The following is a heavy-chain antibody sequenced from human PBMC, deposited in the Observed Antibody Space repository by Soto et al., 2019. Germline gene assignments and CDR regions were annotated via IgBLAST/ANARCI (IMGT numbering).Heavy chain of an antibody. CDR2: IGGSGRTT. V-gene: IGHV3-23*01. D-gene: IGHD3-22*01. Sequence: EVQLLESGGGLVQPGGSLSLSCAASAFTFNNYAMSWVRQAPGKGLEWVSGIGGSGRTTYYADSVKGRFTISRDNSNNTLFLHMNSLRAEDTAVYYCAKSRYSDSSGDFYDYWGQGTLVTLSS. CDR3: AKSRYSDSSGDFYDY. J-gene: IGHJ4*02. CDR1: AFTFNNYA.